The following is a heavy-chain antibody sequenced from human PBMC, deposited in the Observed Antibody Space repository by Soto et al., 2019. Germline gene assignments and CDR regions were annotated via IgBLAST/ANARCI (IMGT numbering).Heavy chain of an antibody. CDR3: AHRPVVGATALSPPDY. Sequence: QITLKESGPTLVKPTQTLTLTCTFSVFSLSTSGVGVGWIRQPPGKALEWLALIYWDDDKRYSPSLKRRLTITKDTSKNQVVLTMTNMDLVDTATYYCAHRPVVGATALSPPDYWGQGTLVTVSS. CDR1: VFSLSTSGVG. V-gene: IGHV2-5*02. CDR2: IYWDDDK. D-gene: IGHD1-26*01. J-gene: IGHJ4*02.